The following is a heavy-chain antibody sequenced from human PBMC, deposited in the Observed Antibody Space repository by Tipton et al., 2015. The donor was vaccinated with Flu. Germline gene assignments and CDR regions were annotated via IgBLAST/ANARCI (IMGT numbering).Heavy chain of an antibody. CDR1: GFTFSSYG. V-gene: IGHV3-33*08. J-gene: IGHJ6*01. CDR3: ARQAFFYSNAMDV. D-gene: IGHD2-15*01. CDR2: ISYDGSNK. Sequence: QLVQSGGGVVQPGRSLRLSCAASGFTFSSYGMHWVRQAPGKGLEWVAVISYDGSNKYYADSVKGRFTISRDNAKNALYLQMDSLRVEDTAVYYCARQAFFYSNAMDVWGQGTTVTVSS.